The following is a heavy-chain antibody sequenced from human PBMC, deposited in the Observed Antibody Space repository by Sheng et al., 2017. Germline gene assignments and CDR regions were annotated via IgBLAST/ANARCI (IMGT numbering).Heavy chain of an antibody. V-gene: IGHV1-18*01. CDR1: GYTFTSYG. D-gene: IGHD3-10*01. CDR2: ISAYNGNT. Sequence: QVQLVQSGAEVKKPGASVKVSCKASGYTFTSYGISWVRQAPGQGLEWMGWISAYNGNTNYAQKLQGRVTMTTDTSTSTAYMELRSLRSDDTAVYYCARVPRILLWFRELMQAAYDAFDIWAKGQWSPSLQ. J-gene: IGHJ3*02. CDR3: ARVPRILLWFRELMQAAYDAFDI.